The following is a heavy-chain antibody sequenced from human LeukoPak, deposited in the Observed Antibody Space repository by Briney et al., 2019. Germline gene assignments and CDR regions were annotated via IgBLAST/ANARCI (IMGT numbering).Heavy chain of an antibody. CDR2: INPNSGGS. J-gene: IGHJ6*03. D-gene: IGHD6-6*01. CDR1: GYTFTGYY. CDR3: ARVRAARNYYYYMDV. V-gene: IGHV1-2*02. Sequence: ASVKVSCKASGYTFTGYYMHWVRQAPGQGLEWMGWINPNSGGSNYAQKFQGRVTMTRDTSISTAYMELSRLRSDDTAVYYCARVRAARNYYYYMDVWGKGTTVTVSS.